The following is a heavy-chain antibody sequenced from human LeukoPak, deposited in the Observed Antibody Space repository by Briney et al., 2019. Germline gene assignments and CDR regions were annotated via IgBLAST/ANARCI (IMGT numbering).Heavy chain of an antibody. D-gene: IGHD3-9*01. J-gene: IGHJ5*02. CDR2: IYYSGST. V-gene: IGHV4-31*03. CDR3: ARDQTGLRYFDWLTPPGRWFDP. CDR1: GGSISSGGYY. Sequence: SQTLSLTCTVSGGSISSGGYYWRWIRQHAGKGLEWIGYIYYSGSTYYNPSLKSRVTISVDTSKNQFSLKLSSVTAADTAVYYCARDQTGLRYFDWLTPPGRWFDPWGQGTLVTVSS.